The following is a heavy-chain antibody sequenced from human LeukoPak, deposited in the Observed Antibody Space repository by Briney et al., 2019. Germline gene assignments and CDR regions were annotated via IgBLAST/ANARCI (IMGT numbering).Heavy chain of an antibody. CDR2: IYYSGST. Sequence: SQTLSLTCTVSGGSISSGDYYWSWIRQPPGKGLEWIGYIYYSGSTSYNPSLKSRVTISVDTSKNQFSLKLSSVTAADTAVYYCARGREYYYDSSGYHDYGMDVWGQGTTVTVSS. V-gene: IGHV4-30-4*01. CDR1: GGSISSGDYY. J-gene: IGHJ6*02. D-gene: IGHD3-22*01. CDR3: ARGREYYYDSSGYHDYGMDV.